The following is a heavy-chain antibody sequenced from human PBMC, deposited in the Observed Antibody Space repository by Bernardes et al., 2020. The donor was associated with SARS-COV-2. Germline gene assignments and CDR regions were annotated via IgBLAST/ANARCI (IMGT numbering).Heavy chain of an antibody. J-gene: IGHJ3*01. CDR2: ISWNSGSI. CDR1: GFTFDDYA. Sequence: GGSLRLSCAASGFTFDDYAMHWVRQAPGKGLEWVSGISWNSGSIGYADSVKGRFTISRDNAKNSLYLQMNSLRAEDTALYYCAIFSGYCGGDCYPLDYWGQGTMVTVSS. CDR3: AIFSGYCGGDCYPLDY. D-gene: IGHD2-21*02. V-gene: IGHV3-9*01.